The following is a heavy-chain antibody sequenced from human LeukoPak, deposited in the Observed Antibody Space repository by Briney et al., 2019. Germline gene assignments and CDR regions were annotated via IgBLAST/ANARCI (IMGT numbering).Heavy chain of an antibody. CDR1: GFTFSNAW. J-gene: IGHJ4*02. CDR2: IKSKTDGGTT. Sequence: GGSLRLSCAASGFTFSNAWTSWVRQAPGKGLEWVGRIKSKTDGGTTDYAAPVKGRFTISRDDSKNTLYLQMNSLKTEDTAVYYCTTDFDGDYFDYWGQGTLVTVSS. V-gene: IGHV3-15*01. CDR3: TTDFDGDYFDY. D-gene: IGHD3-9*01.